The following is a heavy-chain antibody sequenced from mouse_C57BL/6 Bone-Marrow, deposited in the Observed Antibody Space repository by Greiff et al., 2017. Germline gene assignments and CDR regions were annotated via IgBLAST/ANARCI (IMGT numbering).Heavy chain of an antibody. J-gene: IGHJ2*01. CDR2: IYPSSGNT. CDR3: AGGTREEEYYFDY. CDR1: GYTFTSYG. Sequence: QVQLQQSGAELARPGASVKLSCKASGYTFTSYGISWVKQSTGQGLEWIGEIYPSSGNTYYNEKFKGKATLTADKSSSTAYMELRSLTSEDSAVYYCAGGTREEEYYFDYWGQGTTLTVSS. D-gene: IGHD3-3*01. V-gene: IGHV1-81*01.